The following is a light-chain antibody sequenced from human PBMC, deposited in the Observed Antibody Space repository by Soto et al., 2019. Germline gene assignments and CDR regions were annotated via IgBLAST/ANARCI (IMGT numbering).Light chain of an antibody. CDR2: KAS. V-gene: IGKV1-5*03. CDR3: QQYNSYSLT. Sequence: DIHMTQSPSTLSASVGDTITIICRASQSVSSWVAWYQQKPGKAPKLLIYKASTLESGIPSRFSGSGSGTEFTLSIPSLQPDDFATYYCQQYNSYSLTFGPGTTVDIK. CDR1: QSVSSW. J-gene: IGKJ3*01.